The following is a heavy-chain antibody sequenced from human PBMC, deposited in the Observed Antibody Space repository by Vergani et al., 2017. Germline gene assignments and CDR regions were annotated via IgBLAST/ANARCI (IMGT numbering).Heavy chain of an antibody. V-gene: IGHV4-61*01. CDR3: ARERTGRCSGGSCPNYYYYYMDV. CDR1: GGSISSSSYY. CDR2: IYYSGST. D-gene: IGHD2-15*01. J-gene: IGHJ6*03. Sequence: QLQLQESGPGLVKPSETLSLTCTVSGGSISSSSYYWSWIRQPPGKGLEWIGYIYYSGSTNYNPSLKSRVTISVDTSKNQFSLKLSSVTAADTAVYYCARERTGRCSGGSCPNYYYYYMDVWGKGTTVTVSS.